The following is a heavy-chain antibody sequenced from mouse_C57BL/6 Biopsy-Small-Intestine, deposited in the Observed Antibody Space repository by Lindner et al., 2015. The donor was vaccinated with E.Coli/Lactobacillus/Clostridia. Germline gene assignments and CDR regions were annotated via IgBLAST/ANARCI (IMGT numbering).Heavy chain of an antibody. J-gene: IGHJ1*01. Sequence: SVKVSCKASGYTFGDFYIHWVRQAPGQGPEWMGWVNPKSGVTNYAQKFRDRVTMTGDTSISSAYMELSRLRPDDTAVYYCARHFGMVKSHYYFYSMDIWGQGTHGHRLL. V-gene: IGHV1-84*02. CDR2: VNPKSGVT. CDR1: GYTFGDFY. CDR3: ARHFGMVKSHYYFYSMDI. D-gene: IGHD1-2*01.